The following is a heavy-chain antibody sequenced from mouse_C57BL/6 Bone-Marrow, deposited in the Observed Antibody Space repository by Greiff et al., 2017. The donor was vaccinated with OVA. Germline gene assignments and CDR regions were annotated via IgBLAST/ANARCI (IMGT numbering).Heavy chain of an antibody. J-gene: IGHJ1*03. CDR3: ARREELGRGYFDV. D-gene: IGHD4-1*01. Sequence: QVHVKQPGAELVRPGSSVKLSCKASGYTFTSYWMDWVTQRPGQGLEWIGNIYPSDSETHYNQKFKDKATLTVDKSSSTAYMQLSSLTSEDSAVYYCARREELGRGYFDVWGTGTTVTVAS. CDR1: GYTFTSYW. V-gene: IGHV1-61*01. CDR2: IYPSDSET.